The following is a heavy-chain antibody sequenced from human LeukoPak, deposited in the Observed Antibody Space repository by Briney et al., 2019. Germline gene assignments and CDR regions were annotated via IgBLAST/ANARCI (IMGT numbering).Heavy chain of an antibody. CDR1: GFTFRNYA. Sequence: PGGSLRLSCAASGFTFRNYAMGWVRQAPGKGLEWVSVISAADGDNTYYADSVRGRFSISRDNSNYTLHLQMNSLRAEDTAVFYCAKFNCDNWGQGTLVTVSS. CDR2: ISAADGDNT. CDR3: AKFNCDN. J-gene: IGHJ4*02. V-gene: IGHV3-23*01.